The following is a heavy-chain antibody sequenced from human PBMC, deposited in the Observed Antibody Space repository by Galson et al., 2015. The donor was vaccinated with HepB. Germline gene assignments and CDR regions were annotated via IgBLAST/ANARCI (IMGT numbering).Heavy chain of an antibody. CDR2: ISDDGSYK. CDR1: GLSVSSYG. V-gene: IGHV3-30*18. J-gene: IGHJ6*02. CDR3: AKGWVDISSYGMDV. D-gene: IGHD3-9*01. Sequence: SLRLSCAASGLSVSSYGMHWVRQAPGKGLEWVAVISDDGSYKYYADSVRGRFTISRDNSKNTLYLQMNSLRAEDTALYYCAKGWVDISSYGMDVWGQGTTVTGSS.